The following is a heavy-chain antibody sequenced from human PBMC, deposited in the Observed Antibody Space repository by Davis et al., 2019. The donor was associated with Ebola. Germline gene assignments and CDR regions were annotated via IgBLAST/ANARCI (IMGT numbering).Heavy chain of an antibody. J-gene: IGHJ4*02. V-gene: IGHV3-73*01. Sequence: GESLKISCAASGFTFSGSAMHWVRQASGQGLEWVGRIRSKANSYATAYAASVKGRFTISRDDSKNTAYLQMNSLKTEDTAVYYCARLGGKSSGLDYWGQGTLVTVSS. CDR2: IRSKANSYAT. D-gene: IGHD3-22*01. CDR1: GFTFSGSA. CDR3: ARLGGKSSGLDY.